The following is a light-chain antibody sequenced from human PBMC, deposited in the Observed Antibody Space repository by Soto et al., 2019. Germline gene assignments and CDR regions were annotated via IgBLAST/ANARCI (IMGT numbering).Light chain of an antibody. CDR1: QSISRW. V-gene: IGKV1-5*03. Sequence: DIQMTQSPSTLSASVGDRVTITCRASQSISRWLAWYQRKPGKAPNLMIYKASSLDSGVPSRFSGNGSGTEFTLTSSSLQPDDFATCYGQQYNTYSTFGQGTRVEIK. J-gene: IGKJ1*01. CDR2: KAS. CDR3: QQYNTYST.